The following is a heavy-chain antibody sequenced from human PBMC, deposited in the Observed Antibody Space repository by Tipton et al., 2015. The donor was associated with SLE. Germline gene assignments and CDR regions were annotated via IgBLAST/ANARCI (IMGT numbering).Heavy chain of an antibody. V-gene: IGHV3-74*01. CDR3: AMSSATLTHYFDY. D-gene: IGHD3-10*01. CDR2: INSDGSIT. CDR1: GFTFSSSW. Sequence: GSLRLSCAASGFTFSSSWMHWVRQAPGQGLVWVSRINSDGSITSYADSVRGRFTISRDNAKNTLYLQMNSLRPEDTAVYYCAMSSATLTHYFDYWGQGTLVTVSS. J-gene: IGHJ4*02.